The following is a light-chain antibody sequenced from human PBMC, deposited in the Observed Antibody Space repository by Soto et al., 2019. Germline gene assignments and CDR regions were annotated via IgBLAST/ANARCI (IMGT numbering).Light chain of an antibody. J-gene: IGKJ2*01. CDR2: GAS. V-gene: IGKV3-15*01. CDR1: QSVSSN. CDR3: QQYGTSQEYT. Sequence: EIVMTQSPATLSVSPGERATLSCRASQSVSSNLAWYQQKPGQAPRLLIYGASTRATGIPARFSGSGSGTEFTLTISSLQSEDFAVYYCQQYGTSQEYTFGQGTKLEIK.